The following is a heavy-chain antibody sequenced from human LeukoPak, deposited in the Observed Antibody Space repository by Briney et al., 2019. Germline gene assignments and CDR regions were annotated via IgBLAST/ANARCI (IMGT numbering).Heavy chain of an antibody. V-gene: IGHV1-46*01. D-gene: IGHD2-21*01. CDR3: ARDTGPLVVVVSAMGGLDY. Sequence: ASVKVSCKASGYTFSSYYIHWVRQAPGQGLEWMGIINPSGGSTSYTQKFQGRVTMTRDTSTSTVYMELSSLRSEDTAGYYCARDTGPLVVVVSAMGGLDYWGQGTLVTVSS. CDR1: GYTFSSYY. J-gene: IGHJ4*02. CDR2: INPSGGST.